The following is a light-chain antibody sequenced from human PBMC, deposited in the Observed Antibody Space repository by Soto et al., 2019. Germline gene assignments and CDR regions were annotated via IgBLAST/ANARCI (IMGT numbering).Light chain of an antibody. CDR1: QSVGSSY. J-gene: IGKJ1*01. CDR2: GAS. CDR3: QRYGSSPLT. V-gene: IGKV3-20*01. Sequence: EIVLTQSACTRSFAPGGRATLSCRASQSVGSSYLAWYQQTPGQAPRLLIYGASSRATGIPDRFSGSGSGTDFTLTISRLEPEDFAVYYCQRYGSSPLTFGQGTKVDIK.